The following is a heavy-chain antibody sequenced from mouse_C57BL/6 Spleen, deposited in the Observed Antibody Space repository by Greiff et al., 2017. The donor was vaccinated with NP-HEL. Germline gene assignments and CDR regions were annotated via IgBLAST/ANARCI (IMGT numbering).Heavy chain of an antibody. D-gene: IGHD2-5*01. CDR3: ARLSNYVSFDY. Sequence: QVQLQQPGAELVRPGSSVKLSCKASGYTFTSYWMHWVKQRPIQGLEWIGNIDPSDSETHYNQKFKDKATLTVDKSSSTAYMQLSSLTSEDSAVYYCARLSNYVSFDYWGQGTTLTVSS. CDR2: IDPSDSET. J-gene: IGHJ2*01. CDR1: GYTFTSYW. V-gene: IGHV1-52*01.